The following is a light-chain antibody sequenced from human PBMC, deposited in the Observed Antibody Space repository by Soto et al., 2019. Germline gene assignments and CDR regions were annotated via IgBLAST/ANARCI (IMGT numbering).Light chain of an antibody. J-gene: IGLJ2*01. V-gene: IGLV2-8*01. CDR1: SSDVGGYDY. Sequence: QSALTQPPSASGSPGQSVTISCTGTSSDVGGYDYVSWYQRHPGKAPKLLIYEVSKRPSGVPDRFSGSKSGNTASLTVSGLQADDEADYYCSSYAGTNAYVLFGGGTNLTVL. CDR2: EVS. CDR3: SSYAGTNAYVL.